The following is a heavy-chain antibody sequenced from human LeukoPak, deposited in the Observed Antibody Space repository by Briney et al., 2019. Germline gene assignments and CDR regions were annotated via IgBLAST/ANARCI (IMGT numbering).Heavy chain of an antibody. Sequence: PGGSLRLSCAASGFTFSSYGMHWVRQAPGKGLEWVAVISYDGSNNYYADSVKGRFTISRDNSKNTLYLQMNSLRAEDTAVYYCAREVRYCSSTSCYPNAFDIWGQGTMVTVSS. CDR1: GFTFSSYG. V-gene: IGHV3-30*03. CDR3: AREVRYCSSTSCYPNAFDI. D-gene: IGHD2-2*01. CDR2: ISYDGSNN. J-gene: IGHJ3*02.